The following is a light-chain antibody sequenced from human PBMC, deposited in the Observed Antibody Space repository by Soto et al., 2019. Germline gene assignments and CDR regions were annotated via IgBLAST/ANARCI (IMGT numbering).Light chain of an antibody. CDR1: QSVSSN. J-gene: IGKJ4*01. CDR3: QQYNNWPPPLT. CDR2: GAS. Sequence: EIVMTQSPATLSVSPGERATLSCRASQSVSSNLAWYQQKPGQAPRLLIYGASTRATGIPARFSGSGSGTEFTLPISGLQSEDFAVYYCQQYNNWPPPLTFGGGTKVEIK. V-gene: IGKV3-15*01.